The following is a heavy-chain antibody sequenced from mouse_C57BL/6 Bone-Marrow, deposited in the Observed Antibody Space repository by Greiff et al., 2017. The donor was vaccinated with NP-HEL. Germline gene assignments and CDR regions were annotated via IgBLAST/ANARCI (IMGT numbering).Heavy chain of an antibody. CDR3: ANDGCYHDFDY. J-gene: IGHJ2*01. V-gene: IGHV1-59*01. D-gene: IGHD2-3*01. CDR1: GYTFTSYW. Sequence: QVQLKQPGAELVRPGTSVKLSCKASGYTFTSYWMHWVKQRPGQGLEWIGVIDPSDSYTNYNQKFKGKATLTVDTSSSTAYMQLSSLTSEDSAVYYCANDGCYHDFDYWGQGTTLTVSS. CDR2: IDPSDSYT.